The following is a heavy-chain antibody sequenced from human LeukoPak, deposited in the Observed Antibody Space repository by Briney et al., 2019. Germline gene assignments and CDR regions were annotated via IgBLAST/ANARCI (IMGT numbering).Heavy chain of an antibody. Sequence: PGGSLRLSCAASGFTFSSYWMSWVRQAPGKGLEWVANMMEDGSEKYYVDSVKGRFTISRDNAKNSLYLQMNSLRVEDTAVYYCARLLIVGSGNYPLDYWGQGTLVTVSS. V-gene: IGHV3-7*01. J-gene: IGHJ4*02. CDR3: ARLLIVGSGNYPLDY. CDR2: MMEDGSEK. D-gene: IGHD3-10*01. CDR1: GFTFSSYW.